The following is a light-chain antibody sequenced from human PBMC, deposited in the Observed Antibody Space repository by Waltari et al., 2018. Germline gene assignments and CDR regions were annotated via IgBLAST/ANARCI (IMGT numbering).Light chain of an antibody. CDR2: DAS. V-gene: IGKV1-9*01. CDR3: QQLYTFPRS. J-gene: IGKJ4*01. CDR1: QSISNY. Sequence: DFQLTQSPSFLSASVGDSVTITCRASQSISNYLAWYQQRPGGAPKLLIYDASTLEGGVPSRFSGSGSGTEFTLTISSLQPEDFASYYCQQLYTFPRSFGGGTRWQIK.